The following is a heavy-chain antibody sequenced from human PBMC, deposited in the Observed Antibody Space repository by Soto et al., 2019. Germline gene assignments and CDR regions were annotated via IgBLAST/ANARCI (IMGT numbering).Heavy chain of an antibody. CDR2: TYYRSKWYN. Sequence: SQTLSLTCVISGDSVSSSSVTWNWIRQSPSRGLEWLGRTYYRSKWYNDYAESVKSRITINPDTSKNQFSLHLNSVTPEDTAVYYCVRLIGNSWLDFWGQGTLVTVPQ. CDR1: GDSVSSSSVT. J-gene: IGHJ5*01. V-gene: IGHV6-1*01. CDR3: VRLIGNSWLDF. D-gene: IGHD1-26*01.